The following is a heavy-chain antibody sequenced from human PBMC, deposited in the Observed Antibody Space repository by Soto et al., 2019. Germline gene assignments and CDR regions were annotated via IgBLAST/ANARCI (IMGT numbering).Heavy chain of an antibody. Sequence: ASVKVSCKASGYTFTSYGISWVRQAPGQGLEWMGWISAYNGNTNYAQKLQGRVTMTTDTSTSTAYMELRSLRSDDTAVYYCARLVVVAAPPDYYGMHVRGQATTVTGSS. CDR2: ISAYNGNT. J-gene: IGHJ6*02. CDR1: GYTFTSYG. V-gene: IGHV1-18*01. CDR3: ARLVVVAAPPDYYGMHV. D-gene: IGHD2-15*01.